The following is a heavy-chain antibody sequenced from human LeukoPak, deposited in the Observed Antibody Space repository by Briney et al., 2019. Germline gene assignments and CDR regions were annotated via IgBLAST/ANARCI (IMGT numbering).Heavy chain of an antibody. V-gene: IGHV4-4*07. CDR2: IYTSGST. J-gene: IGHJ4*02. CDR1: GGSISSDY. D-gene: IGHD3-22*01. CDR3: ARSPYYYDSSGYPD. Sequence: SETLSLTCTVSGGSISSDYWSWIRQPAGKGLEWIGRIYTSGSTNYNPSLKSRVTMSVDTSKNQFSLKLSSVTAADTAVYYCARSPYYYDSSGYPDWGQGTLVTVSS.